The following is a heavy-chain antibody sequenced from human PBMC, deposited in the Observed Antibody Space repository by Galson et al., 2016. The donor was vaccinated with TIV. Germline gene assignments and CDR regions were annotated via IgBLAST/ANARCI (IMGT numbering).Heavy chain of an antibody. V-gene: IGHV3-66*03. D-gene: IGHD2-21*01. CDR3: ARDRVIDAYYYHYTYGLDV. CDR2: ISDSGKT. CDR1: GLAVGNNY. J-gene: IGHJ6*02. Sequence: SLRLSCASSGLAVGNNYMTWVRQAPGKGLEWVALISDSGKTYYSESVRGRFTISRDNSRDTLYLQMSGLRAEDTAVYYCARDRVIDAYYYHYTYGLDVWGLGTTVTVSS.